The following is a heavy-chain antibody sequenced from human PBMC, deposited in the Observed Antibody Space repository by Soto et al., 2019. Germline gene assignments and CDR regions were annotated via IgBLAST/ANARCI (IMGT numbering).Heavy chain of an antibody. D-gene: IGHD5-12*01. J-gene: IGHJ4*02. CDR2: ISYSVIT. V-gene: IGHV4-34*01. CDR1: GVSFSCYY. CDR3: ATYSYLLDTSGYHDV. Sequence: LTCAVYGVSFSCYYLSWIRQPPGKWLEFIASISYSVITYYRHSLKGRVAISLDRSQNQFSLRLHSMTAADTALYYCATYSYLLDTSGYHDVWGQGLQVTVSS.